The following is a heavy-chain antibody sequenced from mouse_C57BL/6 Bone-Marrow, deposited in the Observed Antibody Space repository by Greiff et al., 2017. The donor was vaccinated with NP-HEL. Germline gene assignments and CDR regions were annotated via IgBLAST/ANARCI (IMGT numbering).Heavy chain of an antibody. J-gene: IGHJ4*01. Sequence: EVQLQQSGPELVKPAASVKISCKAPPYSFPFTSLHFFPPIHLNILDCIGYIYPSHGVSSYNQKFKGKATLTVDKSSSTAYMELRSLTSEDSAVYYCARLDYWGQGTSVTVSS. CDR1: PYSFPFTS. CDR2: IYPSHGVS. V-gene: IGHV1-31*01. CDR3: ARLDY.